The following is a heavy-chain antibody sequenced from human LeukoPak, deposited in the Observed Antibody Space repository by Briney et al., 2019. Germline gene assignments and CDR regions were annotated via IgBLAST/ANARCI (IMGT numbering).Heavy chain of an antibody. CDR1: GFTFSSYS. Sequence: GGSLRLSCAASGFTFSSYSMNWVRQAPGKGLEWVSYISSSSSTIYYADSVKGRFTISRDNAKNSLYLQMNSLRAEDTAVYCCARDLAVAGAWGQGTLVTVSS. CDR2: ISSSSSTI. D-gene: IGHD6-19*01. V-gene: IGHV3-48*04. J-gene: IGHJ5*02. CDR3: ARDLAVAGA.